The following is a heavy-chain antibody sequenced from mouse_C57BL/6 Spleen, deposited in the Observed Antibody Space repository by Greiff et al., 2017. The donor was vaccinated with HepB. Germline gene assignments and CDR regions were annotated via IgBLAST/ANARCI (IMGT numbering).Heavy chain of an antibody. D-gene: IGHD2-5*01. J-gene: IGHJ4*01. CDR2: INPNNGGT. CDR1: GYTFTDYY. V-gene: IGHV1-26*01. Sequence: VQLQQSGPELVKPGASVKISCKASGYTFTDYYMNWVKQSHGKSLEWIGDINPNNGGTSYNQKFKGKATLTVDKSSSTAYMELRSLTSEDSAVYYCAREGSNYGDAMDYWGQGTSVTVSS. CDR3: AREGSNYGDAMDY.